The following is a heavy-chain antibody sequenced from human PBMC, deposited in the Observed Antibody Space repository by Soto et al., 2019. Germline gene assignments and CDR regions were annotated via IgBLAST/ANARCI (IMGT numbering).Heavy chain of an antibody. Sequence: PSETLSLTCTVSGGSISSYYWSWIRQPPGRGLEWIGYIYNSGNTNYNPSLKSRVTISVDTSKNQFSLKLSSVTAADTAVYYCARLGGYYQAFDQWGQGSLVTVSS. CDR3: ARLGGYYQAFDQ. D-gene: IGHD3-22*01. V-gene: IGHV4-59*01. CDR2: IYNSGNT. J-gene: IGHJ4*02. CDR1: GGSISSYY.